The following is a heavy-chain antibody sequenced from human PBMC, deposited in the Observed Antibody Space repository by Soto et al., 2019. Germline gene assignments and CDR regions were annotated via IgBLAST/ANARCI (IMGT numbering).Heavy chain of an antibody. J-gene: IGHJ4*02. CDR3: ATEEYCTNGVCYDKLSFDY. V-gene: IGHV1-24*01. D-gene: IGHD2-8*01. CDR1: GYTLTELS. CDR2: FDPEDGET. Sequence: ASVKVSCKVSGYTLTELSMHWVRQAPGKGLEWMGGFDPEDGETIYAQKFQGRVTMTEDTSTDTAYMELSSLRSEDTAVYYCATEEYCTNGVCYDKLSFDYGGQGTLVTVSS.